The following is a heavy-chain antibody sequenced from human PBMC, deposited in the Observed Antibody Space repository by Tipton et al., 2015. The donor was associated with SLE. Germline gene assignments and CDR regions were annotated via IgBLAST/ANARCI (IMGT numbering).Heavy chain of an antibody. CDR3: ARGGYYDSTVEDY. D-gene: IGHD3-3*01. Sequence: TLSLTCTVSGGSISRGGYYWSWIRQHPGKGLEWIGYIYYSGSTYYNPSLKSRVTISVNTSKNQFSLKLSSVTAADTAVYYCARGGYYDSTVEDYWGQGTLVTVSS. V-gene: IGHV4-31*03. CDR1: GGSISRGGYY. J-gene: IGHJ4*02. CDR2: IYYSGST.